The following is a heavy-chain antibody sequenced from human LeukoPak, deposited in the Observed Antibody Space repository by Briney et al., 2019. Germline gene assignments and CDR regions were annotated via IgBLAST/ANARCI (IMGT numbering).Heavy chain of an antibody. CDR3: ARAGPSVVVTATYAFDI. CDR1: GLTFSSYA. D-gene: IGHD2-21*02. J-gene: IGHJ3*02. Sequence: GGSLRLSCAASGLTFSSYAMHWVRQAPGKGLEWVAVISYDGSNKYYADSVKGRFTISRDISKNTLYLQMNSLRAEDTAVYYCARAGPSVVVTATYAFDIWGQGTMVTVSS. V-gene: IGHV3-30-3*01. CDR2: ISYDGSNK.